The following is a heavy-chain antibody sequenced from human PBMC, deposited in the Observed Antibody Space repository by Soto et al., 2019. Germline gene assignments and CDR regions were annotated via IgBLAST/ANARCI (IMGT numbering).Heavy chain of an antibody. Sequence: GGSLNLSFATLRFCVSDYCMNCVYLAPGNGLDWVANIKQDGSEKYYLDSLKGRFTISRDNAKNSVYLLMNSLRVEDTAVYYCARGKDGRRAGTYYFDMDVWGKGT. V-gene: IGHV3-7*01. CDR2: IKQDGSEK. CDR1: RFCVSDYC. J-gene: IGHJ6*03. CDR3: ARGKDGRRAGTYYFDMDV. D-gene: IGHD1-1*01.